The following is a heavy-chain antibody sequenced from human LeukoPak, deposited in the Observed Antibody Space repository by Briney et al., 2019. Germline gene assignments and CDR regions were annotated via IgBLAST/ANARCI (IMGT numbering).Heavy chain of an antibody. J-gene: IGHJ5*02. CDR3: AREDYGSGRRSILNNWFDP. CDR1: GGSISSYY. Sequence: SETLSLTCTVSGGSISSYYWSWIRQPPGKGLEWIGYIYYSGSTNYNPSLKSRVTISVDTSKNQFSLKLSSVTAADTAVYYCAREDYGSGRRSILNNWFDPWGQGTLVTVSS. D-gene: IGHD3-10*01. CDR2: IYYSGST. V-gene: IGHV4-59*01.